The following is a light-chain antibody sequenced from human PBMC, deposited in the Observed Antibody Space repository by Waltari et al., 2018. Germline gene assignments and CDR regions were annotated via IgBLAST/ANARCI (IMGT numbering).Light chain of an antibody. J-gene: IGKJ4*01. CDR3: QQRINWPLT. Sequence: EIVLTQSPVNLSLSPGERATLSCRASQDIDDLLTWFQQRPGQVPRLLIYGASNSAADIPARFSGSGSGKDFILTISSLEPEDFAVYYCQQRINWPLTFGGGTTVDIK. V-gene: IGKV3D-11*01. CDR1: QDIDDL. CDR2: GAS.